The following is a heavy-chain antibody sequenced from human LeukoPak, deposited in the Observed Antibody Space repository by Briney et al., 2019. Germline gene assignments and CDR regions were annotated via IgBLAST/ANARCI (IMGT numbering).Heavy chain of an antibody. CDR1: GGSISSSSYY. J-gene: IGHJ4*02. V-gene: IGHV4-39*07. Sequence: TSETLSLTCTVSGGSISSSSYYWGWIRQPPGKGLEWIGSIYYSGSTYYNPSLKSRVTISVDTSKNQFSLKLSSVTAADTAVYYCARDAPDYGSNYWGQGTLVTVSS. CDR3: ARDAPDYGSNY. D-gene: IGHD4-17*01. CDR2: IYYSGST.